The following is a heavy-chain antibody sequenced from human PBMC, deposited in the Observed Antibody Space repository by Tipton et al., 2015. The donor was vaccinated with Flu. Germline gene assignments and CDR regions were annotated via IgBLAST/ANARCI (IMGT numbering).Heavy chain of an antibody. CDR3: AKSLVVVTKDWYFDL. Sequence: QVQLVQSGGGVVKLGRSLGLSAAGSGLAFSNLGMPWVVEAPGRGREWGEVIWYDGSSKYYADSVKGRFTISRDNSKNTLYLQMNSLRAEDTAVYYCAKSLVVVTKDWYFDLWGRGTLVTVSS. V-gene: IGHV3-33*06. CDR1: GLAFSNLG. J-gene: IGHJ2*01. CDR2: IWYDGSSK. D-gene: IGHD2-21*02.